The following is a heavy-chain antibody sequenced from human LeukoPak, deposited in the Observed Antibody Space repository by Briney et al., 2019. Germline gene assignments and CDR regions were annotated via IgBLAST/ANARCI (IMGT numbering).Heavy chain of an antibody. Sequence: GGSLRLSCAASGFTFSSYSMNWVRQAPGKGLEWVSSISSSSSYIYYADSVKGRFTISRDNAKNSLYLQMNSLRAEDTAVYYCARGQWLGNYYYYMDVWGKGTTVTVSS. CDR2: ISSSSSYI. D-gene: IGHD6-19*01. V-gene: IGHV3-21*01. CDR1: GFTFSSYS. J-gene: IGHJ6*03. CDR3: ARGQWLGNYYYYMDV.